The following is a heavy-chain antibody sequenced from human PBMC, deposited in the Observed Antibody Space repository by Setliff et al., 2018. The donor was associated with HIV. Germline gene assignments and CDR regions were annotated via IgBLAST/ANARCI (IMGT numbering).Heavy chain of an antibody. J-gene: IGHJ6*02. Sequence: SETLSLTCTVSDDSISSNYWSWIRQSAGKGLEWVGRIYTGGRTNYNPSLKGRVTISVDTSKNQFSLKLSSVTAADTAVYYCAREDYYYYGMDVWGQGTTVTVSS. CDR2: IYTGGRT. CDR1: DDSISSNY. V-gene: IGHV4-4*07. CDR3: AREDYYYYGMDV.